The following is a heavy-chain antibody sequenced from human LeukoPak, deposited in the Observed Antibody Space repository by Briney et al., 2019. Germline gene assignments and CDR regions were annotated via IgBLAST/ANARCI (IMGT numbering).Heavy chain of an antibody. V-gene: IGHV4-30-2*01. CDR3: ARLGDYVWGSYPAWFDP. J-gene: IGHJ5*02. Sequence: PSETLSLTCAVSGGSISSGGYSWSWIRQPPGKGLEWVGYIYHSGSTYYNPSLKSRVTISVDRSKNQFSLKLSSVTAADTAVYYCARLGDYVWGSYPAWFDPGGQGTLVTVSS. CDR1: GGSISSGGYS. CDR2: IYHSGST. D-gene: IGHD3-16*02.